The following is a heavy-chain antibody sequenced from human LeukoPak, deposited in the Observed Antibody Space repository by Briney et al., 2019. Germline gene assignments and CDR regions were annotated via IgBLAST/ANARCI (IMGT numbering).Heavy chain of an antibody. CDR2: ISGSTSTI. CDR3: VSFYETY. Sequence: SGGSLRLSCAASGFTFSSYSMNWVRQAPGKGLEWVSFISGSTSTIYYADSVKGRFTISKDNAKNTVYLQMNSLRAEDTAVYYCVSFYETYWGRGTLVTVSS. J-gene: IGHJ4*02. CDR1: GFTFSSYS. V-gene: IGHV3-48*04. D-gene: IGHD2/OR15-2a*01.